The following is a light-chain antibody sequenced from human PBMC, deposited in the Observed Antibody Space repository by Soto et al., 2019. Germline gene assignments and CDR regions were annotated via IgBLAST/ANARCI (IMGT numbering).Light chain of an antibody. CDR3: QQYSRSLWT. Sequence: EIVLTQSPGTLSLSPGERATLSCRASQSVSSRYLGWYQQKPGQAPRLLIYGASSRATGIPDRFSGSGSGTDFTLTISRLVPEDFAVYYCQQYSRSLWTFGQGTKVDIK. J-gene: IGKJ1*01. V-gene: IGKV3-20*01. CDR1: QSVSSRY. CDR2: GAS.